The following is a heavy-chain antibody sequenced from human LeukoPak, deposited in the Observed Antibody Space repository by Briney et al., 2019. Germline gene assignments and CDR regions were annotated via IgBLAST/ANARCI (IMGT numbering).Heavy chain of an antibody. Sequence: SETLSLTCTVSGGSINSNYWSWFRLPPGKRLEWIGYVYYSGSTSYNPSLKSRVTISVDTSKNQFSLNLNSVTAADTAVYYCARGLRVGNTGYYFDYWGQGTQVTVSS. CDR3: ARGLRVGNTGYYFDY. D-gene: IGHD1-26*01. CDR1: GGSINSNY. J-gene: IGHJ4*02. V-gene: IGHV4-59*01. CDR2: VYYSGST.